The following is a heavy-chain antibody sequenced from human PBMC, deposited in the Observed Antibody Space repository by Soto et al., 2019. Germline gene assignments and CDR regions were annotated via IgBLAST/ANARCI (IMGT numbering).Heavy chain of an antibody. V-gene: IGHV1-69*13. D-gene: IGHD6-19*01. J-gene: IGHJ6*02. CDR2: IIPIFGTA. Sequence: SVKVSCKASGGTFSSYAISWVRQAPGQGLEWMGGIIPIFGTANYAQKFQGRVTITADESTSTAYMELSSLRSEDTAVYYCARGLERSSGWYDRYYYYGMDVWGQGTTVTVSS. CDR3: ARGLERSSGWYDRYYYYGMDV. CDR1: GGTFSSYA.